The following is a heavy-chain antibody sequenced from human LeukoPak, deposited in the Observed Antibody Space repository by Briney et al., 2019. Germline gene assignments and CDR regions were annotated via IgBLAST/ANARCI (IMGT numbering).Heavy chain of an antibody. CDR3: ARELLGAFDY. J-gene: IGHJ4*02. Sequence: PGRSLRLSCAASGFTFSSYGMHWVRQAPGKGLEWVAVISYDGSKKYYADSVKGRFTISRDNSKNTLYLQMNSLRAEDTAVYYCARELLGAFDYWGQGTLVTVSS. CDR1: GFTFSSYG. V-gene: IGHV3-30*03. D-gene: IGHD7-27*01. CDR2: ISYDGSKK.